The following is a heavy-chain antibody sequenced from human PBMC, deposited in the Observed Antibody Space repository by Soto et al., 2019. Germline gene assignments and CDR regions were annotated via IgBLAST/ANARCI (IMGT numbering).Heavy chain of an antibody. CDR1: GGSFSGYY. CDR3: ARGIFGELRYSHSPLGRFDP. Sequence: SETLSLTCAVYGGSFSGYYWSWIRQPPGKGLEWIGEINHSGSTNYNPSLKSRVTISVDTSKNQFSLKLSSVTAADTAVYYCARGIFGELRYSHSPLGRFDPWGQGTLVTVSS. J-gene: IGHJ5*02. D-gene: IGHD3-9*01. CDR2: INHSGST. V-gene: IGHV4-34*01.